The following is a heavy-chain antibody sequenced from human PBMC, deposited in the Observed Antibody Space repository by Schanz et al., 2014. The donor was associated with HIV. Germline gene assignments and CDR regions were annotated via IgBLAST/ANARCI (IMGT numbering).Heavy chain of an antibody. CDR1: GFTFKTYW. D-gene: IGHD5-12*01. CDR3: TTDQFGGYFVH. Sequence: EGQLVESGGGLVQPGGSLRLSCAASGFTFKTYWMSWVRQAPGKGLEWLANINGDETEKYYVDSVRGRFTISRDNAKNSLYLQMNSLRDDDMAVYYCTTDQFGGYFVHWGQGALVTVSS. V-gene: IGHV3-7*01. CDR2: INGDETEK. J-gene: IGHJ5*02.